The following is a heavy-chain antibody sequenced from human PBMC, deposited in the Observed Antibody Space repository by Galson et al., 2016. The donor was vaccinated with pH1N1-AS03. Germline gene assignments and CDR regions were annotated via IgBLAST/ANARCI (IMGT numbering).Heavy chain of an antibody. Sequence: PALVKPTQTLTLTCTFSGFSLSTTSVGVGWIRQPPGKALEWLALIYWNDAKRYSPSLKSRLTITKDTSRNQVVLTMTNVDPVDTATYYCTHAGTGYSSSWTCFDYWGQGTPVTVSS. J-gene: IGHJ4*02. CDR1: GFSLSTTSVG. D-gene: IGHD6-13*01. V-gene: IGHV2-5*01. CDR2: IYWNDAK. CDR3: THAGTGYSSSWTCFDY.